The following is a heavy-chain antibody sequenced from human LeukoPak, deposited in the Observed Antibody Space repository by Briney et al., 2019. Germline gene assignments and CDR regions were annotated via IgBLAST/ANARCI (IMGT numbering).Heavy chain of an antibody. CDR1: GGSISSGRYY. V-gene: IGHV4-61*02. CDR2: IYTSGST. CDR3: ARSGYYYDSSGYYYNYFDY. J-gene: IGHJ4*02. D-gene: IGHD3-22*01. Sequence: SETLSLTCTVSGGSISSGRYYWSWMRQPAGKGLEGIGRIYTSGSTNYNPSLKSRVTISVDTSKNQFSLQLSSVTAADAAVYYCARSGYYYDSSGYYYNYFDYWRQGTLVTVSS.